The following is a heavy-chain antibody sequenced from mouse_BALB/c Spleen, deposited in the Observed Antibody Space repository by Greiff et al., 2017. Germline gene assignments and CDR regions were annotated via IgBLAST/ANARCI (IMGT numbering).Heavy chain of an antibody. CDR2: ILPGSGST. D-gene: IGHD2-4*01. V-gene: IGHV1-9*01. CDR1: GYTFSSYW. J-gene: IGHJ2*01. CDR3: ARATDYDGIDY. Sequence: QVQLQQSGAELMKPGASVKISCKATGYTFSSYWIEWVKQRPGHGLEWIGEILPGSGSTNYNEKFKGKATFTADTSSNTAYMQLSSLTSEDSAVYYCARATDYDGIDYWGQGTTLTVSS.